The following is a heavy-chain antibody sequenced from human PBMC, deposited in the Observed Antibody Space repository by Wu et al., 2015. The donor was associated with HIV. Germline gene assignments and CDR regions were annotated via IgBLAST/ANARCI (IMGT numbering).Heavy chain of an antibody. J-gene: IGHJ4*02. CDR1: GYTFTAYY. D-gene: IGHD2-2*01. V-gene: IGHV1-2*02. Sequence: QVQLVQSGAEVKKPGASVKVSCKTSGYTFTAYYMHWVRQAPGQGLEWMGWINPKSGDRKYAQNFQDRVTMTRDTSISTAYMELSRLRSDDTAIYYCARVRYCSSTTCYLELGYWGQGTLVTVSS. CDR2: INPKSGDR. CDR3: ARVRYCSSTTCYLELGY.